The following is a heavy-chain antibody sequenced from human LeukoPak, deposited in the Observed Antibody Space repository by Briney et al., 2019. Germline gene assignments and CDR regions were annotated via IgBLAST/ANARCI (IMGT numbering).Heavy chain of an antibody. CDR3: VRGAGTMVRGVHYWYFDL. V-gene: IGHV1-2*04. CDR1: GYTFTGYY. J-gene: IGHJ2*01. Sequence: ASVKVSCKASGYTFTGYYMHWVRQAPGQGLEWMGWINPNSGGTNYAQKFQGWVTMTRDTSISTAYMELSRLRSDDTAVYYCVRGAGTMVRGVHYWYFDLWGRGTLVTVSS. D-gene: IGHD3-10*01. CDR2: INPNSGGT.